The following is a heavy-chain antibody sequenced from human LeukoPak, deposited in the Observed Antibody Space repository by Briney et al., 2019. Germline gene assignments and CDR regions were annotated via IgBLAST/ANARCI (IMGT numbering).Heavy chain of an antibody. CDR1: GFTFSSYA. CDR3: ARDRYGDYVFDY. Sequence: PGGSLRLSCAASGFTFSSYAMHWVRQAPGKGLEYVSAISSNGGSTYYANSVKGRFTISRDNSKNTLYLQMGSLRAEDMAVYYCARDRYGDYVFDYWGQGTLVTVSS. D-gene: IGHD4-17*01. CDR2: ISSNGGST. V-gene: IGHV3-64*01. J-gene: IGHJ4*02.